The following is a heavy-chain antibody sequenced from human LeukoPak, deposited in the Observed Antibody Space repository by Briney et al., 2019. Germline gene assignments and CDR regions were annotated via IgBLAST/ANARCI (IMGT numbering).Heavy chain of an antibody. CDR1: GGSISSDSYY. V-gene: IGHV4-61*02. Sequence: SETLSLTCTVSGGSISSDSYYWSWIRQPAGKGLEWIGRIYSSGSTNYNPSLKSRVTISVDTSKNQFSLKLSSVTAADTAVYYCARDSTGAMDIWGQGTMVTVSS. CDR3: ARDSTGAMDI. J-gene: IGHJ3*02. CDR2: IYSSGST. D-gene: IGHD1-26*01.